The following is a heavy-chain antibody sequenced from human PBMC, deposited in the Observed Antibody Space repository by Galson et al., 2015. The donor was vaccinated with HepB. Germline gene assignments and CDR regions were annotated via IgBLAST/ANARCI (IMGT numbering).Heavy chain of an antibody. CDR2: ISYDGSNK. Sequence: SLRLSCAASGFTFSSYGMHWVRQAPGKGLEWVAVISYDGSNKYYADSVKGRFTISRDNSKNTLYLQMNSLRAEDTDVYYCAKEGGGNDKYYYYYYGMDVWGQGTTVTVSS. V-gene: IGHV3-30*18. J-gene: IGHJ6*02. CDR3: AKEGGGNDKYYYYYYGMDV. D-gene: IGHD4-23*01. CDR1: GFTFSSYG.